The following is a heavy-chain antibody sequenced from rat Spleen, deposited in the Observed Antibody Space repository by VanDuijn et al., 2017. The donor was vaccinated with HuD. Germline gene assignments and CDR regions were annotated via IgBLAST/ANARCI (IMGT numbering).Heavy chain of an antibody. CDR2: ISTGGGST. Sequence: EVHLVESDGGLVQPGRSLKLSCAASGFTFSNYYMAWVRQAPTKGLEWVAYISTGGGSTYYRDSVKGRFTISRDTAKSTLYLQMDSLRSEDTATYYCAREAVYWGQGVMVTVSS. CDR3: AREAVY. CDR1: GFTFSNYY. J-gene: IGHJ2*01. V-gene: IGHV5-27*01.